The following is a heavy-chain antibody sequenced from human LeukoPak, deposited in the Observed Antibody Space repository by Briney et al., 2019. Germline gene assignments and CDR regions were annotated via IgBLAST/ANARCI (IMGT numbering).Heavy chain of an antibody. D-gene: IGHD1-26*01. CDR3: AKDRGGSSPPFDY. Sequence: GGSLRLSCAASGFTFSIYGMSWVRQAPGKGLEWVSGFSSSDGTTHYADSVKGRFTISRDISKNTLYLQMNRLRAEDTAVYYCAKDRGGSSPPFDYWGQGTLVTVSS. V-gene: IGHV3-23*01. J-gene: IGHJ4*02. CDR1: GFTFSIYG. CDR2: FSSSDGTT.